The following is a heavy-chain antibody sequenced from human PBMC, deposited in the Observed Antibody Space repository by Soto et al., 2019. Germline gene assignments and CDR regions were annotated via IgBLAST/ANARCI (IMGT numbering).Heavy chain of an antibody. V-gene: IGHV3-30*03. CDR2: ISYDGSNK. J-gene: IGHJ6*02. CDR1: GFTFSSYG. D-gene: IGHD3-3*01. CDR3: AREAPVNFWSGYGGMDV. Sequence: QVQLVESGGGVVQPGRSLRLSCAASGFTFSSYGMHWVRQAPGKGLEWVAVISYDGSNKYYADSVKGRFTISRDNSKNTLYLQMNSLRAEDTAVYYCAREAPVNFWSGYGGMDVWGQGTTVTVSS.